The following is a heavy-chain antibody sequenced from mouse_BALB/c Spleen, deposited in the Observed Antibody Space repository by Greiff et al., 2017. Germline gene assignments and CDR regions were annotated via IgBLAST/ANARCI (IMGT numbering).Heavy chain of an antibody. CDR1: GFAFTNYW. CDR3: ARDLY. V-gene: IGHV1-63*01. Sequence: QVQLLQSGAELVRPGTSVKISCTASGFAFTNYWLGWVQQSPGHGLEWIGGIYPGSGTTYYNEKFKGKATLTADKSSSTAYMQLSSLTSEDSAVYYCARDLYWGQGTTRTVSA. J-gene: IGHJ2*01. CDR2: IYPGSGTT.